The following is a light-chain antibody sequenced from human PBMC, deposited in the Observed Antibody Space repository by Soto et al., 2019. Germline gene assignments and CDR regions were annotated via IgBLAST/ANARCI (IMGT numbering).Light chain of an antibody. CDR1: QSVRSS. CDR3: QQYNNVNSIT. CDR2: GAS. J-gene: IGKJ5*01. V-gene: IGKV3-15*01. Sequence: ENVLKHTAATLCVPPNHRATLSYRPSQSVRSSLAWYQQQPGQAPRLLIYGASTRATGIQARFSGSGSGTEFTLTISSLQSEDFAVYYCQQYNNVNSITLGQGTLLEIK.